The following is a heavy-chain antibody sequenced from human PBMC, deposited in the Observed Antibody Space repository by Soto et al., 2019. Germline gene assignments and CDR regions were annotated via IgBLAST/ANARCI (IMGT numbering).Heavy chain of an antibody. D-gene: IGHD3-22*01. CDR2: IKQDGSEK. CDR3: ATRMYYDSSGYHPG. Sequence: GGSLRLSCAASGFTFSSYWMSWVRQAPGKGLEWVANIKQDGSEKYYVDSVKGRFTISRDNAKNSLYLQMNSLRDEDTAVYYCATRMYYDSSGYHPGWGQGTLVTVSS. V-gene: IGHV3-7*02. J-gene: IGHJ4*02. CDR1: GFTFSSYW.